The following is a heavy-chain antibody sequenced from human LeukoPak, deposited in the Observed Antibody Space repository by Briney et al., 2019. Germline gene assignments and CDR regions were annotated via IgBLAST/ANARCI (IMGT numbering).Heavy chain of an antibody. CDR3: ARATYNWNEDIWFDP. CDR2: IYYSGST. CDR1: GGSISSYY. J-gene: IGHJ5*02. D-gene: IGHD1-1*01. V-gene: IGHV4-59*01. Sequence: SETLSLTCTVSGGSISSYYWSWIRQPPGRGLEWNGYIYYSGSTNYNPSLKSRVTISVDTSKNQFSLKLSSVTAADTAVYYCARATYNWNEDIWFDPWGQGTLVTVSS.